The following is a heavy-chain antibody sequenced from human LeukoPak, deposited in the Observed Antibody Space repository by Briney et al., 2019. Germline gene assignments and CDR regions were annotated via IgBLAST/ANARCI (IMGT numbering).Heavy chain of an antibody. Sequence: KPSETLSLTCIVSGGPISGYYWNWIRQPAGKGLEWIGHIYTSGSTKYNPSLKSRVTMSVDTPKNQFSLKLSSVTAADTAVYYCARIDIGGSGRMDVWGQGTTVTVSS. D-gene: IGHD3-10*01. CDR1: GGPISGYY. V-gene: IGHV4-4*07. CDR3: ARIDIGGSGRMDV. CDR2: IYTSGST. J-gene: IGHJ6*02.